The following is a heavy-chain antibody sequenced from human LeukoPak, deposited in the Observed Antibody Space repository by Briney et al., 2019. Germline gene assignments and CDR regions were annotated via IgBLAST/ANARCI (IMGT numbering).Heavy chain of an antibody. CDR2: IYYSGST. D-gene: IGHD3-9*01. J-gene: IGHJ4*02. Sequence: SQTLSLTCTVCGGSISSGDYYWSWIRQPPGKGLEWIGYIYYSGSTYYNPSLKSRVTISVDTSKNQFSLKLSSVTAADTAVYYCARAIEGYYDIPYYFDYWGQGTLVTVSS. CDR3: ARAIEGYYDIPYYFDY. CDR1: GGSISSGDYY. V-gene: IGHV4-30-4*01.